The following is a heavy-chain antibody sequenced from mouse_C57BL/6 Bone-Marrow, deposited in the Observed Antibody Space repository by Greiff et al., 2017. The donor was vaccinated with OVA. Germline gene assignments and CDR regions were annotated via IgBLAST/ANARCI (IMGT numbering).Heavy chain of an antibody. J-gene: IGHJ2*01. CDR3: ASSVVVDYFDY. CDR2: INPNNGGT. V-gene: IGHV1-18*01. Sequence: EVKLMESGPELVKPGASVKIPCKASGYTFTDYNMDWVKQSHGKSLEWIGDINPNNGGTIYNQKFKGKATLTVDKSSSTAYMELRSLTSEDTAVYYCASSVVVDYFDYWGQGTTLRVSA. CDR1: GYTFTDYN. D-gene: IGHD1-1*01.